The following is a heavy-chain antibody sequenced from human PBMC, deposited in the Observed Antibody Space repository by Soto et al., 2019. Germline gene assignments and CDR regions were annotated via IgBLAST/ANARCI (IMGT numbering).Heavy chain of an antibody. CDR2: ISYDGSNK. CDR3: AKPYSSSWPSNFDY. D-gene: IGHD6-13*01. V-gene: IGHV3-30*18. Sequence: GGSLRLSCAASGFTFSSYGMHWVRQAPGKGLEWVAVISYDGSNKYYADSVKGRFTISRDNSKNTLYLQMNSLRAEDTAVYYCAKPYSSSWPSNFDYWGQGTLVTVSS. CDR1: GFTFSSYG. J-gene: IGHJ4*02.